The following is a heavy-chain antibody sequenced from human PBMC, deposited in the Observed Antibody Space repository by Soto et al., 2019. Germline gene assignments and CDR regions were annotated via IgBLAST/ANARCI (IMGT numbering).Heavy chain of an antibody. J-gene: IGHJ5*01. D-gene: IGHD2-2*01. CDR2: TYYRSKWFN. CDR3: ARERKYQLLSRYWFDS. Sequence: SQTLSLTCAISGDSVSSNSAAWIWIRQSPSRGLEWLGRTYYRSKWFNDYAETVESRITINPDTSKNLFSLQLNSVTPEDTAVYSCARERKYQLLSRYWFDSWGQGTLVTVSS. CDR1: GDSVSSNSAA. V-gene: IGHV6-1*01.